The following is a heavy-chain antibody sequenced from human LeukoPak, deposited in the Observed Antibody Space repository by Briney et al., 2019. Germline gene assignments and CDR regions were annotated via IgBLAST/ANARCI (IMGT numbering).Heavy chain of an antibody. D-gene: IGHD2-15*01. J-gene: IGHJ4*02. V-gene: IGHV1-2*02. CDR2: INPNSGGT. CDR3: ARDGGYYCSGGSCPIDY. CDR1: GYTFTGYY. Sequence: ASVKVSCKASGYTFTGYYMHWVRQAPGQGLEWMGWINPNSGGTNYAQKFQGRVTMTRDTSISTAYMELSRLRSDDTAVYYCARDGGYYCSGGSCPIDYWGQGNLVTVSS.